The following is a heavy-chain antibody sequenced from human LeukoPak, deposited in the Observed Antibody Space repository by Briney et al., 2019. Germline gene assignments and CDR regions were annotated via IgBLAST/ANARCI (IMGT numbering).Heavy chain of an antibody. Sequence: GGSLRLSCAASGLTFSGYSVSWVRQAPGKGLEWVSSISISSNYIYYADSVKGRFTISRDNAKNSLYLQMNSLRAEDTAVYYCARADGSGAGYYMDVWGKGTTVTVSS. V-gene: IGHV3-21*01. CDR3: ARADGSGAGYYMDV. J-gene: IGHJ6*03. CDR2: ISISSNYI. CDR1: GLTFSGYS. D-gene: IGHD1-26*01.